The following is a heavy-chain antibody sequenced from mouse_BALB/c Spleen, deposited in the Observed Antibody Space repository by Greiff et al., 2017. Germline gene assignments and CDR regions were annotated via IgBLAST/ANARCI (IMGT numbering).Heavy chain of an antibody. D-gene: IGHD2-14*01. CDR2: IDPANGNT. J-gene: IGHJ4*01. Sequence: EVKLQESGAELVKPGASVKLSCTASGFNIKDTYMHWVKQRPEQGLEWIGRIDPANGNTKYDPKFQGKATITADTSSNTAYLQLSSLTSEDTAVYYCARDRPYAMDYWGQGTSVTVSS. V-gene: IGHV14-3*02. CDR1: GFNIKDTY. CDR3: ARDRPYAMDY.